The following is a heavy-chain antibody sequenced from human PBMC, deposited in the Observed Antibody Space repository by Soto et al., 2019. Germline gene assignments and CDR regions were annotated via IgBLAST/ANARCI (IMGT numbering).Heavy chain of an antibody. CDR1: GGSISSGDYY. Sequence: LSLTCPVSGGSISSGDYYWSWIRQPPGKGLEWIGYIYYSGSTYYNPSLKSRVTISVDTSKNQFSLKLSSVTAADTAVYYCARLVIVGATRCLHPWGQGTLGTV. CDR3: ARLVIVGATRCLHP. V-gene: IGHV4-30-4*01. D-gene: IGHD1-26*01. J-gene: IGHJ5*02. CDR2: IYYSGST.